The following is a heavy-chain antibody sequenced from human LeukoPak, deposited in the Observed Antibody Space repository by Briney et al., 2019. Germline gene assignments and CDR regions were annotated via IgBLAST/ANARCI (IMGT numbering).Heavy chain of an antibody. CDR2: ISAYNGNT. Sequence: ASVKVSCKASGYTFTSYYMHWVRQAPGQGLEWMGWISAYNGNTNYAQKLQGRVTMTTDTSTSTAYMELRSLRSDDTAVYYCARQIAARPYPWGQGTLVTVSS. J-gene: IGHJ5*02. CDR1: GYTFTSYY. D-gene: IGHD6-6*01. V-gene: IGHV1-18*04. CDR3: ARQIAARPYP.